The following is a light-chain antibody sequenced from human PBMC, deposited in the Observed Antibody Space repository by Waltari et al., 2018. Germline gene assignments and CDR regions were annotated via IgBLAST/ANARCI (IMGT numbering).Light chain of an antibody. V-gene: IGKV1-39*01. Sequence: DIQMTQSPSSLSASVGDRVTITCRASQNINNYLNWYQQKPGRAPNLLIYAASSLQSGVPSRFSGSGSGTDFTLTISSLQPEDFAAYYCQQTYSAAWAFGQGTKVEIK. J-gene: IGKJ1*01. CDR1: QNINNY. CDR3: QQTYSAAWA. CDR2: AAS.